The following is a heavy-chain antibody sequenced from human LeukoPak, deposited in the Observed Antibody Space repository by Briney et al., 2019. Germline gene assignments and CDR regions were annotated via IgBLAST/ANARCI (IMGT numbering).Heavy chain of an antibody. Sequence: GGSLRLSCAASGFTFSSYSMNWVRQAPGKGLEWVSFIYSGGKTHSSDSVKGRFTISRDNSKNTLYLQMSSLRAEDTAIYYCARRAGEYSHPYDYWGQGTLVTVSS. CDR2: IYSGGKT. D-gene: IGHD2-15*01. V-gene: IGHV3-53*01. CDR3: ARRAGEYSHPYDY. J-gene: IGHJ4*02. CDR1: GFTFSSYS.